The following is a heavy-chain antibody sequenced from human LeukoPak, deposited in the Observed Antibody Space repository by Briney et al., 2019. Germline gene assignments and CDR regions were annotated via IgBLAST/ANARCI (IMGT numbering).Heavy chain of an antibody. V-gene: IGHV3-33*01. J-gene: IGHJ4*02. CDR2: IWSDESHR. D-gene: IGHD3-3*01. CDR3: ARGQYDAFDY. Sequence: GKSLRLSCAVSGFIFSNYAIHWVRQAPGRGLEWVAVIWSDESHRYYADSVKGRFTISRDNSKSTLYLQMNSLRVEDTAVYYCARGQYDAFDYWGQGTLVTVSS. CDR1: GFIFSNYA.